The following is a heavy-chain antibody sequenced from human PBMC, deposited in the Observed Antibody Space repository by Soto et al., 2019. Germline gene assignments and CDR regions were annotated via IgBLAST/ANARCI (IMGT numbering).Heavy chain of an antibody. CDR3: ARGRYGDY. Sequence: QVHLVRSGAEVKKPGASAKVSCQASGYAFTTYGITWVRQAPGQGLEWMGWISAHNGNTNYAQKLQGRVTVTRDTSTSTAYMELRSLRSDDTAVYYCARGRYGDYWGQGALVTVSS. J-gene: IGHJ4*02. CDR1: GYAFTTYG. V-gene: IGHV1-18*01. CDR2: ISAHNGNT. D-gene: IGHD1-1*01.